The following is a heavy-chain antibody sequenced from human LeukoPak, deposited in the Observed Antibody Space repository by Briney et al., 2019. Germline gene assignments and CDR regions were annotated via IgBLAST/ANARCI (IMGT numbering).Heavy chain of an antibody. CDR1: GYTFTSYY. Sequence: GAPVKVSCKASGYTFTSYYMHWVRQAPGQGLEWMGIINPSGGSTSYAQKFQGRVTMTRDTSTSTVYMELSSLRSEDTAVYYCARDPGNYYGSGRPPMDVWGQGTTVTVSS. D-gene: IGHD3-10*01. CDR2: INPSGGST. V-gene: IGHV1-46*01. CDR3: ARDPGNYYGSGRPPMDV. J-gene: IGHJ6*02.